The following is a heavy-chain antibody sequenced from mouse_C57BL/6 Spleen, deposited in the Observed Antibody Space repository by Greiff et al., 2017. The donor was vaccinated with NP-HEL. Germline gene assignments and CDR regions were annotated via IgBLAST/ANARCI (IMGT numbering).Heavy chain of an antibody. CDR3: ARSPYYGSSRYYFDY. CDR1: GYAFSSYW. J-gene: IGHJ2*01. V-gene: IGHV1-80*01. Sequence: LQESGAELVKPGASVKISCKASGYAFSSYWMNWVKQRPGKGLEWIGQIYPGDGDTNYNGKFKGKATLTADKSSSTAYMQLSSLTSEDSAVYFCARSPYYGSSRYYFDYWGQGTTLTVSS. D-gene: IGHD1-1*01. CDR2: IYPGDGDT.